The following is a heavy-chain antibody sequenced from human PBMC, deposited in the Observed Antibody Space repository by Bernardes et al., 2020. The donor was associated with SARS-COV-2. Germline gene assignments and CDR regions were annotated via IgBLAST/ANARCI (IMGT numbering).Heavy chain of an antibody. CDR2: ISSTSTYI. J-gene: IGHJ5*02. CDR3: ARLQRHGNWFDP. D-gene: IGHD6-25*01. CDR1: GFTFSTYS. Sequence: GGSLRLSCAASGFTFSTYSMNWVRQAPGKGLEWVSSISSTSTYIYYADSVKGRFTISRDNGKKSLYLQMNSLRAEDTAVYYCARLQRHGNWFDPWGQGTLVTV. V-gene: IGHV3-21*01.